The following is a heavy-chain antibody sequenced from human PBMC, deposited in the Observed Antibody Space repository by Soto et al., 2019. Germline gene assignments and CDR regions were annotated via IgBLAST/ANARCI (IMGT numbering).Heavy chain of an antibody. J-gene: IGHJ4*02. CDR3: AKGRGGSGSLTPRVDF. CDR2: ISGGGDTT. D-gene: IGHD3-10*01. Sequence: EVQLLESGGGLVQPGGSLRLSCAASGFTFNNYAMTWVRQDPGKGLAWVSAISGGGDTTSYADSVKGRFTVSRDGSKNTLYLQMRSLRAEDPALYYCAKGRGGSGSLTPRVDFWGQGTLVTVSS. V-gene: IGHV3-23*01. CDR1: GFTFNNYA.